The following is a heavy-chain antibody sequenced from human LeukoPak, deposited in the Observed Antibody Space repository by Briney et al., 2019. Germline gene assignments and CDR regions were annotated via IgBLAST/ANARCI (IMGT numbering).Heavy chain of an antibody. Sequence: SETLSLTCVVSSGSISSSNWWSWVRQPPGKGLEWIGEIYHSGNTNYNPSLKRRVTMSVDKSKNQFSLRLSSVSAAYTAVYYCARLLPYSSSCYFDYWGQGTLVTVSS. D-gene: IGHD6-13*01. CDR3: ARLLPYSSSCYFDY. CDR1: SGSISSSNW. V-gene: IGHV4-4*02. CDR2: IYHSGNT. J-gene: IGHJ4*02.